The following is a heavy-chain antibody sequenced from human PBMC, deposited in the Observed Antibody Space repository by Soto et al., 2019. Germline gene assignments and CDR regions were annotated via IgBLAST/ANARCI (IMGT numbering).Heavy chain of an antibody. J-gene: IGHJ5*02. CDR2: INPSGGST. CDR1: GYTFTSYY. Sequence: ASVKVSCKASGYTFTSYYMHWVRQAPGQGXEWVGIINPSGGSTSYAQKFQGRVTMTRDTSTSTVYMELSSLRSEDTAVYYCARDGDYGDSVHSHNWFDPWGQGTLVTVSS. CDR3: ARDGDYGDSVHSHNWFDP. V-gene: IGHV1-46*01. D-gene: IGHD4-17*01.